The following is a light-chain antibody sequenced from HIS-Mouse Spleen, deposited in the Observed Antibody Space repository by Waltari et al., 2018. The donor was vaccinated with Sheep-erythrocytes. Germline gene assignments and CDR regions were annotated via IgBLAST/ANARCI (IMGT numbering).Light chain of an antibody. CDR1: QSVSSD. CDR3: QQRSNWYT. V-gene: IGKV3-11*01. Sequence: EIVLTQSPATLSLSPGERATLSCRASQSVSSDLAWYQQKPGQAPRLLIYDASNRATGIPARFRGSGSGTDFTLTISSLEPEDFAVYYCQQRSNWYTFGQGTKLEIK. J-gene: IGKJ2*01. CDR2: DAS.